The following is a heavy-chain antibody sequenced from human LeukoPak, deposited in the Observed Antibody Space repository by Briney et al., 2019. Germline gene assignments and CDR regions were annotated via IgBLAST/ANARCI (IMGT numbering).Heavy chain of an antibody. D-gene: IGHD5-12*01. CDR3: ARDRVRSGYDLFDY. Sequence: SETLSLTCTVSGDSISSSYWSWIRQPAGKGLEWIGRIYTSGSINYNPSLMSRLTVSIDTSKNQFSLKLSSVTAADTAVYYCARDRVRSGYDLFDYWGQGALVTVSS. J-gene: IGHJ4*02. CDR1: GDSISSSY. CDR2: IYTSGSI. V-gene: IGHV4-4*07.